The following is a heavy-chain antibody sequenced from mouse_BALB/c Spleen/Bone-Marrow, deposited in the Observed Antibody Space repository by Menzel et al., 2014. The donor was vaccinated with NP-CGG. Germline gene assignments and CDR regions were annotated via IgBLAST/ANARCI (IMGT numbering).Heavy chain of an antibody. D-gene: IGHD2-1*01. CDR2: IRNKANGYTT. CDR3: ARDGNYYFDY. V-gene: IGHV7-3*02. J-gene: IGHJ2*01. CDR1: GFTFTDYY. Sequence: EVQLQQSGGGLVQPGGSLRLSCATSGFTFTDYYMSWVRQPPGKALEWLGFIRNKANGYTTEYSASVKGRFTISRDNSQSILYLLMNTLRAEDSATYYCARDGNYYFDYWGQGTTLTVSS.